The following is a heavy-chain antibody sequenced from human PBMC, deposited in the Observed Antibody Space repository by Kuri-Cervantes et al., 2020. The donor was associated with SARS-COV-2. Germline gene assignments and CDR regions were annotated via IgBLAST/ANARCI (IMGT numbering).Heavy chain of an antibody. D-gene: IGHD6-19*01. CDR1: GFTFSDYY. CDR3: AAERYEWLAYAYYFDL. V-gene: IGHV3-30*03. J-gene: IGHJ4*02. Sequence: GESLKISCAASGFTFSDYYMSWIRQAPGKGLEWVALISYDETYKYYADSVEGRFTISRDNSENTLYLQMNSLRAEDTAMYYCAAERYEWLAYAYYFDLWGQGTLVTVSS. CDR2: ISYDETYK.